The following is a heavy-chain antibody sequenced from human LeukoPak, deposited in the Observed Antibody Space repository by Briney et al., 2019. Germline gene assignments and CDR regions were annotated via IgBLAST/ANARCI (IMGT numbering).Heavy chain of an antibody. CDR1: GGSISSYY. Sequence: SETLSLTCTVSGGSISSYYWSWIRQPPGKGLEWIGYIYYSGNTNYNPSLKTRVTISVDTSKNQFSRKLSSVTAADTAVYYCARAGSWKLNFDYWGQGTLVTVSS. V-gene: IGHV4-59*01. CDR3: ARAGSWKLNFDY. D-gene: IGHD6-13*01. J-gene: IGHJ4*02. CDR2: IYYSGNT.